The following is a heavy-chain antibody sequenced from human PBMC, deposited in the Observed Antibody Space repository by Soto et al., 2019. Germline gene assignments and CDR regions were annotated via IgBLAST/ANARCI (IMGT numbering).Heavy chain of an antibody. CDR3: ARNYGSGSYRTIDY. CDR2: INHSGST. V-gene: IGHV4-34*01. D-gene: IGHD3-10*01. CDR1: GGSFSGYY. J-gene: IGHJ4*02. Sequence: QVQLQQWGAGRLKPSETLSLTCAVYGGSFSGYYWSWIRQPPGKGLEWIGEINHSGSTNYNPSLKSRVSISVDTSKNHFSLTLSSVTAADTAVYYCARNYGSGSYRTIDYWGQGTLVTVSS.